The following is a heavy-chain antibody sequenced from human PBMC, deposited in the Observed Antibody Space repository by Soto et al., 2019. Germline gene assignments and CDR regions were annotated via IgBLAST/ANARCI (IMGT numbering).Heavy chain of an antibody. J-gene: IGHJ4*02. Sequence: SETLSLTCTVIGGSIRSPNFSWSWIRQHPGKGPEWIGNIYYNGTTTYSPSLESRLTISLDPSKNQFSLTLKSVTAADTAVYYCARDNGYSYGYTLDQWGQGSLVTVSS. D-gene: IGHD5-18*01. V-gene: IGHV4-31*03. CDR2: IYYNGTT. CDR1: GGSIRSPNFS. CDR3: ARDNGYSYGYTLDQ.